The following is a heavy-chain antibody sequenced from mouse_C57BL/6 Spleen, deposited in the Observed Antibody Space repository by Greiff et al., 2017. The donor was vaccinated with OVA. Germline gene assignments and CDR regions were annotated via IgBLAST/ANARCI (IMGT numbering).Heavy chain of an antibody. CDR1: GYTFTSYG. CDR3: ARRSLAVVATGCDY. Sequence: QVQLQQSGAELARPGASVKLSCKASGYTFTSYGISWVKQRTGQGLEWIGEIYPRSGNTYYNEKFKGKATLTADKSSSTAYMELRSLTSEDSAVDFCARRSLAVVATGCDYWGQGTTLTVSS. J-gene: IGHJ2*01. CDR2: IYPRSGNT. V-gene: IGHV1-81*01. D-gene: IGHD1-1*01.